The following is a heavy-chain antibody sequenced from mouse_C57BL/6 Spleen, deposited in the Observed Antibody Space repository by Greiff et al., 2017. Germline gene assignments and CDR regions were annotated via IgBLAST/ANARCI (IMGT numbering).Heavy chain of an antibody. CDR1: GYTFTSYW. D-gene: IGHD1-1*01. V-gene: IGHV1-61*01. CDR3: ARGGSSPWYFGG. Sequence: QVQLQQPGAELVRPGSSVKLSCKASGYTFTSYWMDWVKQRPGQGLEWIGNIYPSDSETHYNQKFKDKATLTVDKSSSTAYMQLSSLTSEDSAVYYCARGGSSPWYFGGWGTGTTVTVSS. J-gene: IGHJ1*03. CDR2: IYPSDSET.